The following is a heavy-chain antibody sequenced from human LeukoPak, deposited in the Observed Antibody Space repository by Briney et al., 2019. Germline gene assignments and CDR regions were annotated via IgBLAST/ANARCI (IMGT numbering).Heavy chain of an antibody. D-gene: IGHD3-16*01. Sequence: SQTLSLTCAISGDTVSSNSATWNWIRQSPSRGLEWLGRTYYTSKWYSDYAVSVKSRITINPDTSKNQFSLQLNSVTPEDTAVYYCVRIGHPWGIEDAFDIWGQGTMVTVSS. CDR2: TYYTSKWYS. V-gene: IGHV6-1*01. J-gene: IGHJ3*02. CDR1: GDTVSSNSAT. CDR3: VRIGHPWGIEDAFDI.